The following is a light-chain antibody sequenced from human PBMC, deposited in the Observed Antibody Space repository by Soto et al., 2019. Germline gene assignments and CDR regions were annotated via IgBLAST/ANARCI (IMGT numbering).Light chain of an antibody. CDR1: RSNFGAGYD. CDR2: GNS. Sequence: QSVLTQPPSVSGAPGQRVTISCTGSRSNFGAGYDVHWYQQLPGTAPKLLIYGNSNRPSGVPDRISGSKSGTSASLAITGLQAEDEADYYCQSYDSSLSRYVLGSGTKVTVL. J-gene: IGLJ1*01. V-gene: IGLV1-40*01. CDR3: QSYDSSLSRYV.